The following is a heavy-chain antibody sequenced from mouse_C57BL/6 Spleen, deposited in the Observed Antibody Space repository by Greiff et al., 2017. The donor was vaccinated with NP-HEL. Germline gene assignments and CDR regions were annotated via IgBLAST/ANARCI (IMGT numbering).Heavy chain of an antibody. D-gene: IGHD1-1*01. CDR3: AIITTVVGDFDY. V-gene: IGHV1-80*01. CDR1: GYAFSSYW. CDR2: IYPGDGDT. Sequence: QVHVKQSGAELVKPGASVKISCKASGYAFSSYWMNWVKQRPGKGLEWIGQIYPGDGDTNYNGKFKGKATLTADKSSSTAYMQLSSLTSEDSAVYFCAIITTVVGDFDYWGQGTTLTVSS. J-gene: IGHJ2*01.